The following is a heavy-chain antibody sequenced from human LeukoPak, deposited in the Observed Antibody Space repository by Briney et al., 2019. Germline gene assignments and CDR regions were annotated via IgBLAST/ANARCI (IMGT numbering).Heavy chain of an antibody. Sequence: SETLSLTCTVSGGSISSGGYYWSWIRQHPGKGLEWIGYIYYSGSTYYNPSLRSRVTISVDTSKNQFSLKLSSVTAADTAVYYCARWFGERAFDIWGQGTMVTVSS. J-gene: IGHJ3*02. D-gene: IGHD3-10*01. CDR2: IYYSGST. V-gene: IGHV4-31*03. CDR1: GGSISSGGYY. CDR3: ARWFGERAFDI.